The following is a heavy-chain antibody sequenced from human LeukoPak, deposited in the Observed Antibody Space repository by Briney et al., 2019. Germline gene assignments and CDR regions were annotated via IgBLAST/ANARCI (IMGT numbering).Heavy chain of an antibody. J-gene: IGHJ5*02. Sequence: ASVKVSCKASGYTFSNYYVHWVRQAPGQGLEWMGIINPGGGATSYAQNFQGRVTMTRDTSASTVYMELSSLRSEDTAVYYCARDGDYGDYGWFDPWGQGTLVTVSS. D-gene: IGHD4-17*01. CDR3: ARDGDYGDYGWFDP. CDR1: GYTFSNYY. CDR2: INPGGGAT. V-gene: IGHV1-46*01.